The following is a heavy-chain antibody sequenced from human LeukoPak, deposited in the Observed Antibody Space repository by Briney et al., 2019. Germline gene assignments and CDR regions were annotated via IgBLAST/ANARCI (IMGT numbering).Heavy chain of an antibody. V-gene: IGHV1-2*02. D-gene: IGHD2-2*01. CDR1: GYTFTGYY. CDR2: INPNSGGT. Sequence: ASVNVSCKASGYTFTGYYMHWVRQAPGQGLEWMGWINPNSGGTNYAQKLQGRVTMTTDTSTSTAYMELRSLRSDDTAVYYCARSPSIRYCSSTSCYVGWDYWGQGTLVTVSS. J-gene: IGHJ4*02. CDR3: ARSPSIRYCSSTSCYVGWDY.